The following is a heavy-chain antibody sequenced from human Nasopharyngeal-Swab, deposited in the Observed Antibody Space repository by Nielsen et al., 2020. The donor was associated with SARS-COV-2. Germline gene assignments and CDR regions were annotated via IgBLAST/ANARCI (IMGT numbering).Heavy chain of an antibody. CDR1: GFTFSSYA. CDR3: AKEVDPRLWFGDLALDY. D-gene: IGHD3-10*01. Sequence: GESLKISCAASGFTFSSYAMSWVRQAPGKGLEWVSAISGHGSSTYYVDSVKGRFTTSRDNSQNTLFLQMNSLRAEDTAVYYCAKEVDPRLWFGDLALDYWGQGTLVTVSS. J-gene: IGHJ4*02. CDR2: ISGHGSST. V-gene: IGHV3-23*01.